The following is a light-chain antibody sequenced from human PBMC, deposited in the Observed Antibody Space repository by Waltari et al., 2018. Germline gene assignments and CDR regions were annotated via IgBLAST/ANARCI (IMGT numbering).Light chain of an antibody. V-gene: IGKV1-5*03. CDR3: QQYNAYPWT. Sequence: DIQMTQSPSTLSASVGDRVSITCRASQSVNSWLAWFQQKPGKAPKLLLYVASTFEAGVPSRFSGSGSGTEFTLTISSLQPDDFATYYCQQYNAYPWTCGQGTKVE. J-gene: IGKJ1*01. CDR1: QSVNSW. CDR2: VAS.